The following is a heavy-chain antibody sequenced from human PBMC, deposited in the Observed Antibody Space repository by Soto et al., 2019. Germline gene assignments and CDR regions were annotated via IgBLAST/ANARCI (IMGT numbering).Heavy chain of an antibody. CDR1: GFSLSTSGMC. V-gene: IGHV2-70*01. J-gene: IGHJ6*02. Sequence: SGPTLVNPTQTLTLTCTFSGFSLSTSGMCVSWIRQPPGKALEWLALIDWDDDKYYSTSLKTRLTISKDTSKNQVVLTMTNMDPVDTATYYCARIREGDFWSGYNYYGMDVWGQGTTVTVSS. D-gene: IGHD3-3*01. CDR2: IDWDDDK. CDR3: ARIREGDFWSGYNYYGMDV.